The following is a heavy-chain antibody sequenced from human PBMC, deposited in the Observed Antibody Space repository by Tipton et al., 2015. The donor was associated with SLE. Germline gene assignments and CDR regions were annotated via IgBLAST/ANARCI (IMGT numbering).Heavy chain of an antibody. CDR1: DYSISSGYY. Sequence: TLSLTCGVSDYSISSGYYWDWIRQPPGRGLEWIGDISHSGSTYYTPSLKSRVTISVDTSKSQFSLRLRSVTAADTAVYYCARRDYNYGLDYWGQGTLVTVSS. CDR3: ARRDYNYGLDY. J-gene: IGHJ4*02. V-gene: IGHV4-38-2*01. CDR2: ISHSGST. D-gene: IGHD4-17*01.